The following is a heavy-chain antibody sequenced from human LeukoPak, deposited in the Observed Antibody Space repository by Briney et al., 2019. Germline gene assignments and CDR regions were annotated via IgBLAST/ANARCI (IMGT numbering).Heavy chain of an antibody. CDR1: GFTFLSYG. Sequence: PGGSLRLSCAASGFTFLSYGMHWVRQAPGKGLEWVAFIRYDGSNKYYADSVKGRFAISRDNSKNTLYLQMNSLRAEDTAVYYCTRVEETATTAAIIRKYSYYYYYMDVWGKGNTVTVSS. CDR2: IRYDGSNK. D-gene: IGHD4-11*01. J-gene: IGHJ6*03. V-gene: IGHV3-30*02. CDR3: TRVEETATTAAIIRKYSYYYYYMDV.